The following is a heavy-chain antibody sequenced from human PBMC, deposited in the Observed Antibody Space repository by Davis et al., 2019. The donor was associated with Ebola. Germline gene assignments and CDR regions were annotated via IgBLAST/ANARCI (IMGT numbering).Heavy chain of an antibody. D-gene: IGHD6-6*01. CDR1: GGSIRAYS. J-gene: IGHJ6*02. CDR2: INHSGST. V-gene: IGHV4-34*01. CDR3: ARDSSSSADTLCGMDV. Sequence: MPSETLSLTCTVSGGSIRAYSWSWIRQPPGKGLEWIGEINHSGSTNYNPSLKSRVTISVDTSKNQFSLKLSSVTAADTAVYYCARDSSSSADTLCGMDVWGQGTTVTVSS.